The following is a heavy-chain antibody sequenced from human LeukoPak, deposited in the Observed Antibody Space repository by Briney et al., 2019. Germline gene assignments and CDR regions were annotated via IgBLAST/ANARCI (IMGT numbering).Heavy chain of an antibody. CDR3: ARDNLADSRGYWPPAGY. J-gene: IGHJ4*02. Sequence: ASVKVSCKASGYTFTGYYMHWVRQAPGQGLEWMGWINPNSGDTNYAQKFQGRVTMTRDTSISTAYMELSRLRSDDTAVYYCARDNLADSRGYWPPAGYWGQGTLVTVSS. CDR2: INPNSGDT. V-gene: IGHV1-2*02. D-gene: IGHD3-22*01. CDR1: GYTFTGYY.